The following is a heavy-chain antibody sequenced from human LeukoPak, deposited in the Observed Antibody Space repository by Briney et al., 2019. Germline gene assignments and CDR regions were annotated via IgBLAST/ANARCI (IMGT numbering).Heavy chain of an antibody. J-gene: IGHJ4*02. V-gene: IGHV3-23*01. CDR2: MSAAGGST. CDR1: GFSVSSNA. Sequence: GGSLRLSCAASGFSVSSNAMSWVRQAPGKAPDWVSGMSAAGGSTYYADSVKGRFTISRDNSKNTLYLQMNSLRAEDTAAYYCAKWGTGIPFDYWGQGTLVTVS. CDR3: AKWGTGIPFDY. D-gene: IGHD3-16*01.